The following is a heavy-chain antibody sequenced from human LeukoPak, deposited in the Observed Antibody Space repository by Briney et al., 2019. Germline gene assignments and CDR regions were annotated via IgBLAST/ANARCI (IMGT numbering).Heavy chain of an antibody. CDR2: IYPGDSDT. CDR1: GYSFTSYW. J-gene: IGHJ6*02. V-gene: IGHV5-51*01. Sequence: GESLKISCKGSGYSFTSYWIGWVRQMPGKGLEWMGIIYPGDSDTRYSPSFQGQVTISADKSISTAYLQWSSLKASDTAMYYCARHSVRADSGGYYQCYGMDVWGQGTTVTVSS. CDR3: ARHSVRADSGGYYQCYGMDV. D-gene: IGHD3-22*01.